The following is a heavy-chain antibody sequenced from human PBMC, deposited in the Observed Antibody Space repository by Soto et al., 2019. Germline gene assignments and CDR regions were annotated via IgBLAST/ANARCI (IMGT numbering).Heavy chain of an antibody. D-gene: IGHD5-12*01. Sequence: ASVKVSCKASGYTFTSYAMHWVRQAPGQRLEWMGWINAGNGNTKYSQKFQGRVTITRDTSASTAYMELSSLRSEDTVVYYCARDWSMVATSYWGQGTLVTVSS. CDR3: ARDWSMVATSY. CDR2: INAGNGNT. CDR1: GYTFTSYA. J-gene: IGHJ4*02. V-gene: IGHV1-3*01.